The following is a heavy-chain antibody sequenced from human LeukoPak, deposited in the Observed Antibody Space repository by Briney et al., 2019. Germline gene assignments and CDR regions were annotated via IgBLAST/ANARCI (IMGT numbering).Heavy chain of an antibody. V-gene: IGHV4-59*01. CDR1: GGSISIDY. Sequence: SETLSLTCTVYGGSISIDYWSWSRQPPGKGLEWIGYIYYSGSTNYNPSLKSRVTISVDTSRNQFSLKLSSVTAAYTDMNCWMSGVTSYYDRTGDYRYAESFQHWGQGSLVTVSS. J-gene: IGHJ1*01. CDR2: IYYSGST. CDR3: MSGVTSYYDRTGDYRYAESFQH. D-gene: IGHD3-22*01.